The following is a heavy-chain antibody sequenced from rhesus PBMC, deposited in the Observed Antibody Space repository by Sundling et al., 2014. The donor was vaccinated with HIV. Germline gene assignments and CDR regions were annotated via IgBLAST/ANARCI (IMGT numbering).Heavy chain of an antibody. CDR3: ARGLAKDY. V-gene: IGHV4-165*01. Sequence: QVQLQESGPGLVKPSETLSLTCAVSGGSFSGYYWGWLRQPPGKGLEWIGYISGSSGSTDYNPSLKSRVTISTDTSKNQFSLKLSSVTAADTAVYYCARGLAKDYWGQGVLVTVSS. J-gene: IGHJ4*01. CDR1: GGSFSGYY. D-gene: IGHD2-2*01. CDR2: ISGSSGST.